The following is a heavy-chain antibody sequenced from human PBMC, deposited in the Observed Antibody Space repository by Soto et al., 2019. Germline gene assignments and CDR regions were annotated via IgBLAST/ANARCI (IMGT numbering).Heavy chain of an antibody. CDR2: TYYRSKWYF. CDR3: ARDRYNWNDDYYYMDV. V-gene: IGHV6-1*01. J-gene: IGHJ6*03. CDR1: GDSVSTNSGA. D-gene: IGHD1-1*01. Sequence: SQTLSLTCAISGDSVSTNSGAWNWIRQSPSRGLELLGRTYYRSKWYFQYAASVKSRITINPDTSKNQISLQLNSVTPEDTALYYCARDRYNWNDDYYYMDVWGKGTTVTVSS.